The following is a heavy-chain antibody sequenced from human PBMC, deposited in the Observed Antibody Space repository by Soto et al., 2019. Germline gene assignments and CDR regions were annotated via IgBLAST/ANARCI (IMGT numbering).Heavy chain of an antibody. V-gene: IGHV1-46*01. CDR2: INPSGGST. CDR3: AREAAELRFLEWLFDYYYYGMDV. CDR1: GYTFTSYY. J-gene: IGHJ6*02. Sequence: ASVKVSCKASGYTFTSYYMHWVRQAPGQGLERMGIINPSGGSTSYAQKFQGRVTMTRDTSTSTVYMELSSLRSEDTAVYYCAREAAELRFLEWLFDYYYYGMDVWGQGTTVTVSS. D-gene: IGHD3-3*01.